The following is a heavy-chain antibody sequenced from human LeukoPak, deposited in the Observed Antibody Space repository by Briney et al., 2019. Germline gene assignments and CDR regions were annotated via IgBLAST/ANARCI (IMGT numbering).Heavy chain of an antibody. CDR2: IIPIFGTA. D-gene: IGHD1-26*01. V-gene: IGHV1-69*05. CDR1: GGTLSSYA. CDR3: ARTVGAIDIFDY. J-gene: IGHJ4*02. Sequence: SVKVSCKASGGTLSSYAISWVRQAPGQGLEWMGRIIPIFGTANYAQKFQGRVTITTDESTSTAYMELSSLRSEDTAVYYCARTVGAIDIFDYWGQGTLVTVSS.